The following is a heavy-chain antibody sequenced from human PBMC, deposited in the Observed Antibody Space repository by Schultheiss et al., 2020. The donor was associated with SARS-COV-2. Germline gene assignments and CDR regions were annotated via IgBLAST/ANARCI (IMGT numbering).Heavy chain of an antibody. CDR1: GGSFSGYY. J-gene: IGHJ6*02. CDR3: ARRKTVTYIYYYGMDV. D-gene: IGHD4-17*01. CDR2: IYYSGST. V-gene: IGHV4-34*01. Sequence: SETLSLTCAVYGGSFSGYYWSWIRQHPGKGLEWIGYIYYSGSTYYNPSLKSRVTISVDTSKNQFSLKLSSVTAADTAVYYCARRKTVTYIYYYGMDVWGQGTTVTVSS.